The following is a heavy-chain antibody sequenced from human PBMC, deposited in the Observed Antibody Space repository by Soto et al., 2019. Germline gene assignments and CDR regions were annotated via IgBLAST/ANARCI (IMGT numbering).Heavy chain of an antibody. CDR2: INGDGSST. V-gene: IGHV3-74*01. CDR3: AKGGDYGSVHY. CDR1: GFTFSPFR. Sequence: EVQLVESGGGLVQPGESLRLSCAASGFTFSPFRMYWVRQAPGKGLVWVSHINGDGSSTTYADSVKGRFTISRDNAKNTLYLQMSSLRAEDTAVYYCAKGGDYGSVHYWGQGTLVTVSS. J-gene: IGHJ4*02. D-gene: IGHD3-10*01.